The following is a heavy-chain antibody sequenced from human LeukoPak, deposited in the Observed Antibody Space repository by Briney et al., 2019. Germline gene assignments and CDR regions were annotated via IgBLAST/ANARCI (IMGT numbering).Heavy chain of an antibody. D-gene: IGHD2-2*01. J-gene: IGHJ4*02. CDR2: IYSGGST. CDR1: GFTVSSNY. Sequence: PGGSLRLSCAASGFTVSSNYMSWVRQAPGKGLEWVSVIYSGGSTYYADSVKGRFTISRDNSKNTLYLQMNSLRAEDTAVYYCARDIVVVPAVRDYWGQGTLVTVSS. V-gene: IGHV3-66*02. CDR3: ARDIVVVPAVRDY.